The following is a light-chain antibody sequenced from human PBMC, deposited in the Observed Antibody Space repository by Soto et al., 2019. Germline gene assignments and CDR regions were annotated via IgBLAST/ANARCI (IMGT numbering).Light chain of an antibody. Sequence: ELVLTQSPATLSLSPGERATLSCRASQSVSSYLAWYQQKPGQAPRLLIYDASNRATGIPARFSGSGSGTDFTLTISSLEPEDFAVYYCQQRSNWPPGFTFGPGTKVDIK. CDR1: QSVSSY. V-gene: IGKV3-11*01. CDR3: QQRSNWPPGFT. J-gene: IGKJ3*01. CDR2: DAS.